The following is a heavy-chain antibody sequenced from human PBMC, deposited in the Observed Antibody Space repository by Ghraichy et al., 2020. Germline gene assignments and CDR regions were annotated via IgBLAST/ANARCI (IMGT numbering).Heavy chain of an antibody. CDR1: GFTFSSYA. D-gene: IGHD3-10*01. V-gene: IGHV3-23*01. J-gene: IGHJ4*02. Sequence: GGSLRLSCAASGFTFSSYAMSWVRQAPGKGLEWVSAISGSGGSTYYADTVKGRFTISRDNSKNTLYLQMNSLRAEDTAVYYCAKDRFGVPSPFDYWGQGTLVTVSS. CDR3: AKDRFGVPSPFDY. CDR2: ISGSGGST.